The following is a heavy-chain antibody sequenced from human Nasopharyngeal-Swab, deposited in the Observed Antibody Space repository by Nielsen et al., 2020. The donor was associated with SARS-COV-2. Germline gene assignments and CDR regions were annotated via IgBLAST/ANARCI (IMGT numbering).Heavy chain of an antibody. J-gene: IGHJ6*02. Sequence: VRQDPGKGLEWISYISSSSVTIFYADPVRGRFTISRDNAKYSLYLQMNSLRAEDTGVYYCARDGLDYDFWSAYFMDVWGQGTTVTVSS. CDR3: ARDGLDYDFWSAYFMDV. CDR2: ISSSSVTI. D-gene: IGHD3-3*01. V-gene: IGHV3-48*03.